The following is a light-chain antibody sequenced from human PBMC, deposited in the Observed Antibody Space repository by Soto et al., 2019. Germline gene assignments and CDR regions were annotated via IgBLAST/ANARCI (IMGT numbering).Light chain of an antibody. Sequence: EIVLTQSPGTLSLSPGERATLSWRASQSVSSSYLTRYQQKPGQAPRLLINGASSRTTGIPDRFSGSGSGTDFTLTISILEPEDFAVYYCHQYDSSPLTFGGGTKVEIQ. J-gene: IGKJ4*01. V-gene: IGKV3-20*01. CDR1: QSVSSSY. CDR2: GAS. CDR3: HQYDSSPLT.